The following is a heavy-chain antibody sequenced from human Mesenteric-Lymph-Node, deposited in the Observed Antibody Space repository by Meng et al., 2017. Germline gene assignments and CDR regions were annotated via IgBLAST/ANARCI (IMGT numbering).Heavy chain of an antibody. CDR3: AHRQSSSFDY. CDR2: IYGNDDK. J-gene: IGHJ4*02. CDR1: GFSLTTGGVA. Sequence: SGPTLVKPTQTLTLTCTFSGFSLTTGGVAVGWIRQPPGKALEWLALIYGNDDKRYSPSLKSRLTITKDNSKNQVLLTMTNMDPVDTATYYCAHRQSSSFDYWGQGMLVPVSS. V-gene: IGHV2-5*01. D-gene: IGHD6-19*01.